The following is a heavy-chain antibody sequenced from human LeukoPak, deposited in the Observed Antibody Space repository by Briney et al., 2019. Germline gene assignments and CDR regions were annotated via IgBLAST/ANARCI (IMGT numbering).Heavy chain of an antibody. V-gene: IGHV3-23*01. J-gene: IGHJ4*02. Sequence: GGSLRLSCVASGFTFNSYAMNWVRQAPGKGLECISGSGGSTYCADSVKGRFTISRDNSKNTLYLQMNSLRTEDTAVYYCAKDRQWLVRRGNSFDYWGQGTLVTVSS. CDR3: AKDRQWLVRRGNSFDY. CDR1: GFTFNSYA. D-gene: IGHD6-19*01. CDR2: ISGSGGST.